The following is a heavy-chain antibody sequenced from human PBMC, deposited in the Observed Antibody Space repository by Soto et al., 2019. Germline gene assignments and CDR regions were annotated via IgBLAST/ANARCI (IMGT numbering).Heavy chain of an antibody. J-gene: IGHJ6*02. V-gene: IGHV5-10-1*01. CDR1: GYSFTSYW. D-gene: IGHD4-17*01. CDR2: IDPSDSYT. Sequence: PGESLKISCKGSGYSFTSYWISWVRQMPGKGLEWMGRIDPSDSYTNYSPSFQGHVTISADKSISTAYLQWSSLKASDTAMYYCARRTDYGDYEYYYGMDVWGQGTTVTVYS. CDR3: ARRTDYGDYEYYYGMDV.